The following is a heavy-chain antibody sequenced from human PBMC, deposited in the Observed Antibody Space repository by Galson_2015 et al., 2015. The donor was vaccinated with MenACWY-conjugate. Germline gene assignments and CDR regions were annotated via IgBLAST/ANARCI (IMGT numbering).Heavy chain of an antibody. CDR2: INKDGSRT. CDR1: GFNFRSYW. CDR3: VKDRGDIVAAVPANWSDP. D-gene: IGHD2-15*01. J-gene: IGHJ5*02. V-gene: IGHV3-74*01. Sequence: SLRLSCAASGFNFRSYWMHWVRQDPGKGLAWISHINKDGSRTTYADSVKGRFTISRDNAKNTVYLQMNSLRTEDTAVYYCVKDRGDIVAAVPANWSDPWGQGTLVTVSS.